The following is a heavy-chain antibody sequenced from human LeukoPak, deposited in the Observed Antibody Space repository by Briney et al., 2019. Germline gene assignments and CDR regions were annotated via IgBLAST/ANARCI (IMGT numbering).Heavy chain of an antibody. D-gene: IGHD3-16*02. CDR2: MNPNSGNT. V-gene: IGHV1-8*01. Sequence: ASVKVSCKASGYTFASYDINWVRQASGQGLEWMGWMNPNSGNTAYAQKFQGRVTMTRDTSIRTAYMELSSLRSEDTAVYYCARHLNLRLGELSFGYWGQGTLVTVSS. CDR1: GYTFASYD. J-gene: IGHJ4*02. CDR3: ARHLNLRLGELSFGY.